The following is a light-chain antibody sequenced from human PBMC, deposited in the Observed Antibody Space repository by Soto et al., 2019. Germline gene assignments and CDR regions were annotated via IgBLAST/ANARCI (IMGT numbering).Light chain of an antibody. J-gene: IGKJ1*01. Sequence: EIVLTQSPGTLSLSPGERATLSCRASQSVSSNYLAWYQQKPDQAPRLLIYSASSRATGIPDRFSGSGSGTDFILTTSRLEPEDFAVYYCQQYGSSSWTFGQGTKVDIK. CDR2: SAS. CDR3: QQYGSSSWT. CDR1: QSVSSNY. V-gene: IGKV3-20*01.